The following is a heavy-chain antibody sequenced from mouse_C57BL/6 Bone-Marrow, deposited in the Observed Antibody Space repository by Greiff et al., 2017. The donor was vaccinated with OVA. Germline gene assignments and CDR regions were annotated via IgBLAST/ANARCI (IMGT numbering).Heavy chain of an antibody. V-gene: IGHV14-4*01. J-gene: IGHJ3*01. Sequence: VQLQQSGAELVRPGASVKLSCTASGFTIKDDYMHWVKQRPEQGLEWSGWIDPDNGDTKYASKFQGKATITADTSSNTAYLQLSSLTSEDTAVYYWTQLGAWFAYWGQGTMVTVSA. CDR2: IDPDNGDT. CDR3: TQLGAWFAY. D-gene: IGHD4-1*02. CDR1: GFTIKDDY.